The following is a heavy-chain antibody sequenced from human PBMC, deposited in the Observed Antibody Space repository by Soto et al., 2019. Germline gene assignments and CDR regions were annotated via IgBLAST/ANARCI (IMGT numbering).Heavy chain of an antibody. CDR1: GGSFSGYY. Sequence: PSETLSLTCAVYGGSFSGYYWSWIRQPPGKGLEWIGEINHSGSTNYNPSLKSRVTISVDTSKNQFSLKLSSVTAADTAVYYCARESRVIPAWGQGTLVTVSS. V-gene: IGHV4-34*01. D-gene: IGHD3-16*02. J-gene: IGHJ5*02. CDR2: INHSGST. CDR3: ARESRVIPA.